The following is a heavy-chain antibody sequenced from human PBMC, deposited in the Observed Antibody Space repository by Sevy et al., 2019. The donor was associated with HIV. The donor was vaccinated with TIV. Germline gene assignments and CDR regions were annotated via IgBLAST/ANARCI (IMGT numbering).Heavy chain of an antibody. CDR3: AAIPFSIAVAGTPH. Sequence: ASVKVSCKASGGTFSSYAISWVRQAPGQGLEWMGGIIPIFGTANYAQKFQGRVTITADESTSTAYMELSSLRSEDTAVYYCAAIPFSIAVAGTPHWGQGTLVTVSS. CDR2: IIPIFGTA. V-gene: IGHV1-69*13. CDR1: GGTFSSYA. D-gene: IGHD6-19*01. J-gene: IGHJ4*02.